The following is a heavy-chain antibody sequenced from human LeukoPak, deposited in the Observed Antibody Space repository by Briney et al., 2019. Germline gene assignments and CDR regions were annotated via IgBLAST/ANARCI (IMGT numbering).Heavy chain of an antibody. Sequence: SETLSLTCTVSGGSISSGGYYWSWIRQHPGKGLEWIGYIYYSGSTYYNPSLKSRVTISVDTFKNQFSLKLSSVTAADTAVYYCARAGQNYDFWSGYYMSSWFDPWGQGTLVTVSS. CDR3: ARAGQNYDFWSGYYMSSWFDP. V-gene: IGHV4-31*03. J-gene: IGHJ5*02. D-gene: IGHD3-3*01. CDR1: GGSISSGGYY. CDR2: IYYSGST.